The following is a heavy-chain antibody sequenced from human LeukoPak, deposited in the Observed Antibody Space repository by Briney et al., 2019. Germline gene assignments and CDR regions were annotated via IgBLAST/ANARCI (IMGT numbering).Heavy chain of an antibody. J-gene: IGHJ4*02. Sequence: PGGSLRLSCAASGFTFSSYWMHWVRQAPGKGLVWVSRFNSDGSSTSYADSVKGRFTISRDYAKNTLYLQMNSLRAEDTAVYYCARGSITMVRGVIIKFADYWGQGTLVTVSS. V-gene: IGHV3-74*01. D-gene: IGHD3-10*01. CDR1: GFTFSSYW. CDR3: ARGSITMVRGVIIKFADY. CDR2: FNSDGSST.